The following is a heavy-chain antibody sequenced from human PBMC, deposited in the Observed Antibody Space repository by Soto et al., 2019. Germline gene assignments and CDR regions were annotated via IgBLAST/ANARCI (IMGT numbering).Heavy chain of an antibody. CDR3: ARAQGGVVVVAATRYYYYMDV. D-gene: IGHD2-15*01. V-gene: IGHV3-7*04. J-gene: IGHJ6*03. CDR1: GFTFSSYW. CDR2: IKQDGSEK. Sequence: GGSLRLSCAASGFTFSSYWMSWVRQAPGKGLEWVANIKQDGSEKYYLDSVKGRFTISRDNAKNSLYLQMNSLRAEDTAVYYCARAQGGVVVVAATRYYYYMDVWGKGTTVTVSS.